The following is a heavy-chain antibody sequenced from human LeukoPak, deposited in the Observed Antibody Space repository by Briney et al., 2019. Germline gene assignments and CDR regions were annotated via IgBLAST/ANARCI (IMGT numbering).Heavy chain of an antibody. CDR1: GFTFDDYT. Sequence: HPGGSLRLSCAASGFTFDDYTMHWVRQAPGKGLEWVSLISWDGGSTYYADSVKGRFTISRDNAKNSLYLQMNSLRAEDTAVYYCARIHIAVAGITDYWGQGTLVTVSS. D-gene: IGHD6-19*01. CDR3: ARIHIAVAGITDY. J-gene: IGHJ4*02. CDR2: ISWDGGST. V-gene: IGHV3-43*01.